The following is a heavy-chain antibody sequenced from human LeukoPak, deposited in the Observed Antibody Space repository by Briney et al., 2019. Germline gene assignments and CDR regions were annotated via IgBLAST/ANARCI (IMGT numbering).Heavy chain of an antibody. Sequence: ASVKVSCKASGYTFTSYYMHWVRQAPGQGLEWMGIINPSGGSTSYAQKFQGRVTMTRDMSTSTVYMELSSLRSEDTAVYYCARSEGMAAFDYWGQGTLVTVSS. CDR2: INPSGGST. D-gene: IGHD5-24*01. J-gene: IGHJ4*02. CDR3: ARSEGMAAFDY. V-gene: IGHV1-46*01. CDR1: GYTFTSYY.